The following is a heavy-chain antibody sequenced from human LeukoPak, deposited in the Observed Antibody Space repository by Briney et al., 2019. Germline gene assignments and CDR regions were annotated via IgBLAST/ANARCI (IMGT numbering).Heavy chain of an antibody. J-gene: IGHJ4*02. Sequence: SETLSLTCAVYGGSFSGYYWSWIRQPPGKGLEWIGEINHSGSTNYNPSLKSRVTISVDTSKNQFSLKLSSVTAADTAVYYCASFRIAAAGTGEYYFDYWGQGTLVTVSS. D-gene: IGHD6-13*01. CDR2: INHSGST. CDR3: ASFRIAAAGTGEYYFDY. CDR1: GGSFSGYY. V-gene: IGHV4-34*01.